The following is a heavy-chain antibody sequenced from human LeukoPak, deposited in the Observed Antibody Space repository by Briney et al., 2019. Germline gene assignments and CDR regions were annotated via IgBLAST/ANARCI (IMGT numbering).Heavy chain of an antibody. CDR2: IYHSGST. CDR3: ARVGGSTSLHFDY. D-gene: IGHD2-2*01. V-gene: IGHV4-38-2*01. Sequence: SETLSLTCAGSGYSISSGYYWGWIRQPPGKGLEWIGSIYHSGSTYYNPSLKSRVTISVDTSKNQFSLKLSSVTAADTAVYYCARVGGSTSLHFDYWGQGTLVTVSS. J-gene: IGHJ4*02. CDR1: GYSISSGYY.